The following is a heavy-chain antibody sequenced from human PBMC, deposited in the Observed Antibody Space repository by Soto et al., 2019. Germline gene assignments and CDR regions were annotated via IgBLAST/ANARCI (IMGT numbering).Heavy chain of an antibody. CDR3: ARRNRGYSYGFNWFDP. CDR1: GGSFSGYY. CDR2: INPRGST. V-gene: IGHV4-34*01. J-gene: IGHJ5*02. Sequence: PSETLSLTCAVYGGSFSGYYWRCIRQPPGKGLEGIGEINPRGSTNYNPSLKIRVTISVDTSKNQFSLKLSSVTAADTAVYYCARRNRGYSYGFNWFDPWAQGTLVPVSS. D-gene: IGHD5-18*01.